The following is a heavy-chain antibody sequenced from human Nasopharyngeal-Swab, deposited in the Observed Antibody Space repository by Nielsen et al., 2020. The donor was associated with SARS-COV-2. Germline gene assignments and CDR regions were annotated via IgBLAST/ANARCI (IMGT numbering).Heavy chain of an antibody. J-gene: IGHJ4*02. Sequence: GGSLRLSCAASGFTFDDYAMYWVRQAPGKGLEWVSGITWNSGNKGYAESVQGRFTISRDNARNSLYLQMNSLRAEDTALYYCAKARRTDTYGFECFDYWGQGSLVTVSS. D-gene: IGHD5-18*01. CDR3: AKARRTDTYGFECFDY. CDR1: GFTFDDYA. V-gene: IGHV3-9*01. CDR2: ITWNSGNK.